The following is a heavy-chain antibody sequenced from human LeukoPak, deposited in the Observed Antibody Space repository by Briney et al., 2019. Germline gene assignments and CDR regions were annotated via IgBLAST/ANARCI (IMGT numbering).Heavy chain of an antibody. V-gene: IGHV1-2*02. J-gene: IGHJ4*02. Sequence: ASVTVSCKASGYTFTGYYMHWVRQAPGQGLEWMGWINPNSGGTNYAQKFQGRVTMTRDTSISTVYMELSRLRSDDTAVYYCARVGGSYANYFDYWGQGTLVTVSS. D-gene: IGHD2-2*01. CDR3: ARVGGSYANYFDY. CDR2: INPNSGGT. CDR1: GYTFTGYY.